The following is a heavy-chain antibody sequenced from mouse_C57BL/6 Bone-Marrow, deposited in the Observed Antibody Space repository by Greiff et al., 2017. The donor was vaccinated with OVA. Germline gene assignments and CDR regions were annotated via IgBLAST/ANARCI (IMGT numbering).Heavy chain of an antibody. D-gene: IGHD1-1*01. CDR1: GFNIKDYY. V-gene: IGHV14-2*01. Sequence: VQLQQSGAELVKPGASVKLSCTASGFNIKDYYMHWVKQRTEQGLEWIGRIDPEDGATKYAPKFQGKATITADSSYNTAYLQLSSLTSEDTAVYDCAREADGRGYFDVWGTGTTVTVSS. CDR3: AREADGRGYFDV. J-gene: IGHJ1*03. CDR2: IDPEDGAT.